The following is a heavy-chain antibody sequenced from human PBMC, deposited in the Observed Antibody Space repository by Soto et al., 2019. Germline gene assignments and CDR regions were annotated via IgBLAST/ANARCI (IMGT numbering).Heavy chain of an antibody. J-gene: IGHJ4*02. V-gene: IGHV3-23*01. CDR2: ISGGGGDT. CDR1: GLTFRNYA. CDR3: AKKSAIVGAAEYFDY. D-gene: IGHD1-26*01. Sequence: GGSLRLSCAASGLTFRNYAMSWVRQAPGKGLEWVSAISGGGGDTYSAASVKGRFTISRDNSKNTLYLQMNSLRAEDTAVYYCAKKSAIVGAAEYFDYWGQGTLVTVSS.